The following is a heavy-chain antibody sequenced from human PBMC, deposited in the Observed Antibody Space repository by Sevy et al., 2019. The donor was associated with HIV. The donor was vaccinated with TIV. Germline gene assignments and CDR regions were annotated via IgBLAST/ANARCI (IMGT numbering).Heavy chain of an antibody. Sequence: ASVKVSCKASGYTFTSYYMHWMRQAPGQGLEWMGIINPSGGSTSYAQKFQGRVTMTRDTSTSTVYMGLSSLRSEDTAVYYCARDPIPYGSGSDPPRNWGQGTLVTVSS. D-gene: IGHD3-10*01. CDR3: ARDPIPYGSGSDPPRN. J-gene: IGHJ4*02. CDR2: INPSGGST. CDR1: GYTFTSYY. V-gene: IGHV1-46*01.